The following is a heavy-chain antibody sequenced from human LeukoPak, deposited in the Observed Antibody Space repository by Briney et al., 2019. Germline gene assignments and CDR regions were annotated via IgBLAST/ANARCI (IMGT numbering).Heavy chain of an antibody. CDR2: INPNRGGT. CDR1: GYTFTDYY. J-gene: IGHJ4*02. CDR3: ARRQIDCSTTSCYVDY. D-gene: IGHD2-2*01. V-gene: IGHV1-2*02. Sequence: ASVKVSCKASGYTFTDYYINWIRQAPGQGLEWMGWINPNRGGTSYAQNFQGRVTMTRDTPITIAYMELSRLRSDDTAVYYCARRQIDCSTTSCYVDYWGQGTLVTVSS.